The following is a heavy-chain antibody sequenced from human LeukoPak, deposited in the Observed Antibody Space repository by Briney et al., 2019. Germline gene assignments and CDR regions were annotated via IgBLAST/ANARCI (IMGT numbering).Heavy chain of an antibody. J-gene: IGHJ4*02. Sequence: SETLSLTCTVSGGSISSYYWSWIRQPPGKGLEWIGYIYYSGSTNYNPSLKSRVTISVDTSKNQFSLKLSSVTAADTAVYYCARLRATLNYFDYWGQGTLVTVSS. CDR3: ARLRATLNYFDY. CDR1: GGSISSYY. V-gene: IGHV4-59*08. CDR2: IYYSGST.